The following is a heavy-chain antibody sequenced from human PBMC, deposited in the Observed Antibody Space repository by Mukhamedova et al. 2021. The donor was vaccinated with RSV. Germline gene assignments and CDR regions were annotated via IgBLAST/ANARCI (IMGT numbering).Heavy chain of an antibody. J-gene: IGHJ4*02. CDR3: ARAPNQLWFGETNFDY. CDR2: ISAYNGNT. D-gene: IGHD3-10*01. V-gene: IGHV1-18*01. Sequence: SWVRQAPGQGLEWMGWISAYNGNTNYAQKLQGRVTMTTDTSTSTAYMELRSLRSDDTAVYYCARAPNQLWFGETNFDYWGQGTLV.